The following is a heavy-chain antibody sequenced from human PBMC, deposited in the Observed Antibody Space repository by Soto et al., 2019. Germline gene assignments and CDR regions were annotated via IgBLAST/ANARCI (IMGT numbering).Heavy chain of an antibody. CDR1: GGSISSYY. Sequence: SETLSLTCTVSGGSISSYYWSWIRQPPGKGLEWIGYIYYSGSTNYNPSLKSRVTISVDTSKNQFSLKLSSVTAADTAVYYCARRAGIGAAGPYNWFDPWGQGTLVTVSS. CDR2: IYYSGST. V-gene: IGHV4-59*08. J-gene: IGHJ5*02. CDR3: ARRAGIGAAGPYNWFDP. D-gene: IGHD6-13*01.